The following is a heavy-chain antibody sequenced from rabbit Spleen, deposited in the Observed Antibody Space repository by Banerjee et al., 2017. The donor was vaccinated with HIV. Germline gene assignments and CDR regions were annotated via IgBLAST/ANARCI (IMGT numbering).Heavy chain of an antibody. CDR1: GVSFSDNED. V-gene: IGHV1S40*01. Sequence: QSLEESGGDLLKPGGSLTLTCKASGVSFSDNEDMCWVRQAPGKGLEWIVCINTVTGKGVYASWAKGRFIMSRTSSTTVTLELTSLTAADTATFFCAGDYSGDVDVSYDLWGQGTLVTVS. J-gene: IGHJ4*01. D-gene: IGHD6-1*01. CDR3: AGDYSGDVDVSYDL. CDR2: INTVTGKG.